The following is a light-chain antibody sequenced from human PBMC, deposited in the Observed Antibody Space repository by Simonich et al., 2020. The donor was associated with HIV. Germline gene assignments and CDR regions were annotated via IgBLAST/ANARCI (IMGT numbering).Light chain of an antibody. CDR3: QSYDSSLSGVV. V-gene: IGLV1-40*01. J-gene: IGLJ3*02. Sequence: QSVLTQPPSASGTPGQRVTISCTGGSSTIGAGYDVPWYQQLPGTAPKLLLYGNSNLPSGVPDRFSGSKSGTSASLAITGLQAEDEADYYCQSYDSSLSGVVFGGGTKLTVL. CDR2: GNS. CDR1: SSTIGAGYD.